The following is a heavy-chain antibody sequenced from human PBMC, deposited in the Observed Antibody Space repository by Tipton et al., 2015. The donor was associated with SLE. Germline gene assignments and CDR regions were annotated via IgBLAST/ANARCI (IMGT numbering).Heavy chain of an antibody. J-gene: IGHJ4*02. V-gene: IGHV3-30*02. D-gene: IGHD3-3*01. CDR3: ANSRFVPEAY. CDR1: GFTFSSYG. CDR2: IQNDGSNK. Sequence: QLVQSGGGVVQPGGSLRLSCAASGFTFSSYGMHWVRQAPGKGLEWLTFIQNDGSNKYYADSVKGRFTISRDNSKNTVSLQMNSQRADDTAVYYCANSRFVPEAYWGQGTLVTVSS.